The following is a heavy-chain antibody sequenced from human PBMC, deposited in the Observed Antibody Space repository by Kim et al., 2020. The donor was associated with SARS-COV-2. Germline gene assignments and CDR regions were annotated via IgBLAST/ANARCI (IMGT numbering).Heavy chain of an antibody. Sequence: TGYAQKFRGRVTMTRNTSISTAYMELSSLGSEDTAVYYCARGYSSSTNDYWGQGTLVTVSS. J-gene: IGHJ4*02. D-gene: IGHD6-6*01. CDR2: T. CDR3: ARGYSSSTNDY. V-gene: IGHV1-8*01.